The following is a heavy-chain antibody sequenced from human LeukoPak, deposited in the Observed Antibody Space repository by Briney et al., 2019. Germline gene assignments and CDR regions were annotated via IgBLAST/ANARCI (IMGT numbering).Heavy chain of an antibody. D-gene: IGHD2-2*01. Sequence: SSETLSLTCTVSGDSISSGSYFWGWIRQPPGKGLEWIASISHGGSTYYNPSLKSRVTISVDTSKNHFSLMLNSMSAADTAVYYCARHYMPSDWFDPWGQGTLVTVSS. J-gene: IGHJ5*02. CDR1: GDSISSGSYF. CDR2: ISHGGST. CDR3: ARHYMPSDWFDP. V-gene: IGHV4-39*01.